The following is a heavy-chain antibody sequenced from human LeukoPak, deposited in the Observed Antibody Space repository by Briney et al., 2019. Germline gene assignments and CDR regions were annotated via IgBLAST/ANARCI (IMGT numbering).Heavy chain of an antibody. D-gene: IGHD3-3*01. J-gene: IGHJ4*02. V-gene: IGHV1-2*02. CDR2: INPNSGGT. Sequence: ASVKVSCKASGYTFTNYYMHWVRQAPGQGLEWMGWINPNSGGTNYAQKFQGRVTMTWDTSISTAYMELSRLRSDDTAVYYCARAAGVFDYWGQGTLVTVSS. CDR1: GYTFTNYY. CDR3: ARAAGVFDY.